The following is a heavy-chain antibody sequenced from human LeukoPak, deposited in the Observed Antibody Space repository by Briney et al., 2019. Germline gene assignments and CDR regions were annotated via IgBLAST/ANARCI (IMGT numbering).Heavy chain of an antibody. J-gene: IGHJ4*02. V-gene: IGHV3-9*01. CDR3: AKDINEMVRGVIIDY. Sequence: GRSLRLSGAASGFTFDDYAMHWVRQAPGKGLEWVSGISWNNGSIGYADSVKGRFTISRDNAKNSLYLQMNSLRAEDTALYYCAKDINEMVRGVIIDYWGQGTLVTVSS. CDR1: GFTFDDYA. CDR2: ISWNNGSI. D-gene: IGHD3-10*01.